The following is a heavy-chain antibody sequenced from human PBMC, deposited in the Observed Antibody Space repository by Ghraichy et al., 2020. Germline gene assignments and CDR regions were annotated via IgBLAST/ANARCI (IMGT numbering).Heavy chain of an antibody. CDR1: GGSISSYY. D-gene: IGHD3-22*01. CDR2: IYYSGST. J-gene: IGHJ6*02. Sequence: SETLSLTCTVSGGSISSYYWSWIRQPPGKGLEWIGYIYYSGSTNYNPSLKSRVTISVDTSKNQFSLKLSSVTAADTAVYYCARDSPMYYYDRRAFSDGMDVWGQGTTVTVSS. CDR3: ARDSPMYYYDRRAFSDGMDV. V-gene: IGHV4-59*01.